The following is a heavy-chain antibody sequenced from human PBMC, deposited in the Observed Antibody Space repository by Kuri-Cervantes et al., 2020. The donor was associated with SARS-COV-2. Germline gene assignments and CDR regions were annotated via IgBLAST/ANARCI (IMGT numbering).Heavy chain of an antibody. CDR2: IFPRDSDT. Sequence: GGSLRLSCKASGYRFSGYWIGWVRQMSGKGLEWMGVIFPRDSDTRYSPSFRGHVTISVDMSTSTTYLQWSSLKASDTAMYYCASPRRLLAVADPSSSFDYWGRGTLVTVSS. D-gene: IGHD2-15*01. CDR3: ASPRRLLAVADPSSSFDY. CDR1: GYRFSGYW. V-gene: IGHV5-51*03. J-gene: IGHJ4*02.